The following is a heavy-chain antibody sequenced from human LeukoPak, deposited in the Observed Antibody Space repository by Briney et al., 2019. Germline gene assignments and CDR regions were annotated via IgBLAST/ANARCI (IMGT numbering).Heavy chain of an antibody. Sequence: GASVKVSCKASGYTFTGYYMHWVRQAPGQGLEWMGIINPSGGNTNYAQKLQGRVTMTTDTSTSTAYMELRSLRSDDTAVYYCARDFIEFWSTQGGPVDYWGQGTLVTVSS. CDR3: ARDFIEFWSTQGGPVDY. D-gene: IGHD3-16*02. CDR2: INPSGGNT. J-gene: IGHJ4*02. CDR1: GYTFTGYY. V-gene: IGHV1-46*01.